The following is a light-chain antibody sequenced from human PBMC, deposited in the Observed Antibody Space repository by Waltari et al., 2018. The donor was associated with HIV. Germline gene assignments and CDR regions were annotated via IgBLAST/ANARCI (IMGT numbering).Light chain of an antibody. V-gene: IGLV8-61*01. CDR1: SGSVSTTYS. CDR3: VLYMGSGIWV. Sequence: FSVSPGGTVTLTCGLSSGSVSTTYSPSWYQQTPGQAPRTLIYSTNTRSSGVPDRFSGSILGNRAALTITGAQADDESDYYCVLYMGSGIWVFGGGTKLTVL. CDR2: STN. J-gene: IGLJ3*02.